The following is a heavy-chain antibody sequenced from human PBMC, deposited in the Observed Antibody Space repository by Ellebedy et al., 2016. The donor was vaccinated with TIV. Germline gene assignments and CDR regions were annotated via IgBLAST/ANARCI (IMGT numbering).Heavy chain of an antibody. CDR3: ARGYSSGWYEFDY. J-gene: IGHJ4*02. V-gene: IGHV4-39*07. CDR2: IYYSGST. D-gene: IGHD6-19*01. CDR1: GGSISSSSYY. Sequence: MPSETLSLTCTVSGGSISSSSYYWGWIRQPPGKGLEWIGSIYYSGSTYYNPSLKSRVTISVDTSKNQFSLKLSSVTAADTAVYYCARGYSSGWYEFDYWGQGTLVTVSS.